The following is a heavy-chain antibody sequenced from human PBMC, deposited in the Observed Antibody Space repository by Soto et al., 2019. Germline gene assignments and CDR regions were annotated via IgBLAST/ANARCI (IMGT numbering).Heavy chain of an antibody. J-gene: IGHJ6*02. D-gene: IGHD6-19*01. CDR2: ISSSSSYI. Sequence: PGGSLSLSCAASGFTFSSYSMNWVRQAPGKGLEWVSSISSSSSYIYYADSVKGRFTISRDNAKNSLYLQMNSLRAEDTAVYYCARDLYSSGWSPYGMDVWGQGTTVTVSS. CDR3: ARDLYSSGWSPYGMDV. CDR1: GFTFSSYS. V-gene: IGHV3-21*01.